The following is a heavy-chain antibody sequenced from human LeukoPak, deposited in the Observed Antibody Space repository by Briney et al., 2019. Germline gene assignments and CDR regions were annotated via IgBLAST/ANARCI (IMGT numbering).Heavy chain of an antibody. D-gene: IGHD3-22*01. Sequence: ASVTVSCKASGGTFSSYAISWVRQAPGQGLEWMGWISAYNGNTNYAQKLQGRVTMTTDTSTSTAYMELRSLRSDDTAVYYCARDESNYYDSSGLDYWGQGTLVTVSS. CDR3: ARDESNYYDSSGLDY. CDR2: ISAYNGNT. J-gene: IGHJ4*02. V-gene: IGHV1-18*01. CDR1: GGTFSSYA.